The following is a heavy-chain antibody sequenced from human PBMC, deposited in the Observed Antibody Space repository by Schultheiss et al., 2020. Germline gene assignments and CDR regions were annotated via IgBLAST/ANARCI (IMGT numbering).Heavy chain of an antibody. V-gene: IGHV3-23*01. D-gene: IGHD6-13*01. CDR1: GFTFSSYA. Sequence: GGSLRLSCAASGFTFSSYAMNWVRQAPGKGLEWVSAISGSGGSTYYADSVKGRFTISRDNSKNTLYLQMNSLRAEDTAVYYCARDGGGIAAAHLGYWGQGTLVTVSS. J-gene: IGHJ4*02. CDR3: ARDGGGIAAAHLGY. CDR2: ISGSGGST.